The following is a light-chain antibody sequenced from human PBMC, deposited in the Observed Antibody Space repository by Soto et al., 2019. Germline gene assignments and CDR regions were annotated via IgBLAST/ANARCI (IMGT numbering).Light chain of an antibody. V-gene: IGKV3-11*01. CDR1: QSVSSY. Sequence: EIVLTQSPATLSLSPGERATLSCRASQSVSSYLAWYQQKPGQAPRLLIYDASNRATGIPARFSGSGSGTDFTLTISSLEPEDFAVYYCQQRSNWPRWTFGQGTK. CDR2: DAS. J-gene: IGKJ1*01. CDR3: QQRSNWPRWT.